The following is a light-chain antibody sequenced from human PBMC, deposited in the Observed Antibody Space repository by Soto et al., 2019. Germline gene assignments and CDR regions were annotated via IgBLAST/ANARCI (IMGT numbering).Light chain of an antibody. CDR1: SGHSSYT. CDR3: QTWGTGIEV. Sequence: QLVLTQSPSASASLGASVKLTCTLSSGHSSYTIAWHQQQPEKGPRYLMTLNSDGSHSKGDGIPDRFSGSSSGAERYLSISSHQSEDEADYYCQTWGTGIEVFGGGTKLTVL. J-gene: IGLJ3*02. CDR2: LNSDGSH. V-gene: IGLV4-69*01.